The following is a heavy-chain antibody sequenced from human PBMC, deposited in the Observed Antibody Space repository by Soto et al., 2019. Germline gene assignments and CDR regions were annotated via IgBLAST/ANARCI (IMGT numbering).Heavy chain of an antibody. Sequence: GGSLRLSCAASGFTFSSYSMNWVRQAPGKGLEWVSSISSSSSYIYYADSVKGRFTISRDNAKNSLYLQMNSLRAEDTAVYYCARSTPEDGEIDYWGQGTLVTVSS. CDR1: GFTFSSYS. CDR2: ISSSSSYI. J-gene: IGHJ4*02. CDR3: ARSTPEDGEIDY. V-gene: IGHV3-21*01. D-gene: IGHD3-10*01.